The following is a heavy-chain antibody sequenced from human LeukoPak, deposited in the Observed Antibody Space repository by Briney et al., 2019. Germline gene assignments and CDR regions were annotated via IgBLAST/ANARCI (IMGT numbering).Heavy chain of an antibody. J-gene: IGHJ4*02. CDR2: ISSSGGDT. CDR1: GFSFSSSP. D-gene: IGHD4-23*01. CDR3: AKKNSGLHPFDF. Sequence: GGSLRLSCAASGFSFSSSPMSWVRQAPGKGLEWGSGISSSGGDTPYADSVKGRFTISRDNSKNTLYLQMNSLRAEDTAVYYCAKKNSGLHPFDFWGQGTLVIVSS. V-gene: IGHV3-23*01.